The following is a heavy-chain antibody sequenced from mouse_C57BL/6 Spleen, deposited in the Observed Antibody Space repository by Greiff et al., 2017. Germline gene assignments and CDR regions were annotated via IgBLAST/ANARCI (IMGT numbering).Heavy chain of an antibody. Sequence: QVQLQQPGTELVKPGASVKLSCKASGYTFPSYWMHWVKQRPGQGLEWIGNINPSNGGTNYNEKFKSKATLTVDKSSSTAYMQLSSLTSADSAVYYCAREGGRDYYAMDDWGQGTSVTVSS. CDR1: GYTFPSYW. CDR2: INPSNGGT. CDR3: AREGGRDYYAMDD. V-gene: IGHV1-53*01. J-gene: IGHJ4*01. D-gene: IGHD3-3*01.